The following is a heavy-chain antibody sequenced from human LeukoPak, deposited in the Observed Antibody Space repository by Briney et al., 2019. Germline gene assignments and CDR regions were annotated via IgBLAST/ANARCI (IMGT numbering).Heavy chain of an antibody. CDR3: VKDRRWLQAFDY. V-gene: IGHV3-30*18. D-gene: IGHD5-24*01. CDR1: GFTFSSYG. J-gene: IGHJ4*02. Sequence: GGSLRLSCAASGFTFSSYGMHWVRQAPGKGLEWVAVISYDGSNKYYADSVKGRFTISRDNSKNTLYLQMNSLRAEDTAVYYCVKDRRWLQAFDYWGQGTLVTVSS. CDR2: ISYDGSNK.